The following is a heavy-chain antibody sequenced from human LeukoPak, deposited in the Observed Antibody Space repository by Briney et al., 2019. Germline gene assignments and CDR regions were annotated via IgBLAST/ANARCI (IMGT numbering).Heavy chain of an antibody. Sequence: GGSLRLSCAASGFTVSSNYMSWVRQAPGKGLEWVLAFSGSDSTTYYADSVKGWFTISRDNSKNTLYLQMNSLRAEDTAVYYCARDGDITPTDVWGQGTTVTVSS. CDR1: GFTVSSNY. V-gene: IGHV3-23*01. CDR2: FSGSDSTT. J-gene: IGHJ6*02. CDR3: ARDGDITPTDV. D-gene: IGHD2-15*01.